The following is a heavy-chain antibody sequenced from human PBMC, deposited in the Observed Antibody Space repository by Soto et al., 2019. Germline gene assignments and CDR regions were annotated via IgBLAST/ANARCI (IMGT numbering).Heavy chain of an antibody. CDR2: IHPLGIT. CDR3: ARLGYCSAGTCYNCEP. CDR1: GGSISTNNW. Sequence: PSETLSLTCAVSGGSISTNNWWSWVRPPPGKGLEWIGEIHPLGITNYNPSLRSRVTMSLDKSKDQFSLRLNSVTAADTAVYYCARLGYCSAGTCYNCEPWGKGTLVTVSS. D-gene: IGHD2-15*01. V-gene: IGHV4-4*02. J-gene: IGHJ5*02.